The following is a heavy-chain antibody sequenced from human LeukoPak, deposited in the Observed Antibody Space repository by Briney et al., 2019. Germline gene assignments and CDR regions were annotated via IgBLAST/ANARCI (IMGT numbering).Heavy chain of an antibody. V-gene: IGHV3-7*01. CDR1: GFTFSIFW. J-gene: IGHJ5*02. D-gene: IGHD2/OR15-2a*01. CDR3: AKDLWDKGEIWDGTRYDWFDP. Sequence: PGGSLRLSCAASGFTFSIFWMSWVRQAPGKGLEWVANIKQDGSEKYYVDSVKGRFTISRDNAKNSLYLQMNSLRAEDTAVYYCAKDLWDKGEIWDGTRYDWFDPWGQGTLVTVSS. CDR2: IKQDGSEK.